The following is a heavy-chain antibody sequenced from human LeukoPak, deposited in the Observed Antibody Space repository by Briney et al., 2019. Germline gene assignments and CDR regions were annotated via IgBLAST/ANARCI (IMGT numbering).Heavy chain of an antibody. CDR1: GGSINSHSYY. J-gene: IGHJ4*02. CDR3: VRHISTNTGYFDS. Sequence: SETLSLTCTVSGGSINSHSYYWGWIRQPPGKGLEWIGSVYYDGTSYSNPSLKARVRVFVDTSRDQSSLDLDFVTAADTALYYCVRHISTNTGYFDSCGQGTLVSVSS. D-gene: IGHD5-24*01. V-gene: IGHV4-39*01. CDR2: VYYDGTS.